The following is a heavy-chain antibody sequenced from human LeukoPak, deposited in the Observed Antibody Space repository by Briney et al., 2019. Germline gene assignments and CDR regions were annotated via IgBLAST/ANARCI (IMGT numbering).Heavy chain of an antibody. J-gene: IGHJ5*02. Sequence: SETLSLTCAVYGGSFSGYYWSWIRQPPGQGLEWIGEINHSGSTNYNPSLKSRVTISVDTSKNQFSLKLSSVTAADTAVYYCARVGRRGYRVNNWFDPWGQGTLVTVSS. CDR3: ARVGRRGYRVNNWFDP. CDR1: GGSFSGYY. CDR2: INHSGST. D-gene: IGHD5-18*01. V-gene: IGHV4-34*01.